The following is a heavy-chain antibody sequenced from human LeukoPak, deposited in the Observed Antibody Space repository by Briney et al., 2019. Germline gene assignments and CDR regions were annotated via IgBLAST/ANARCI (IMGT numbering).Heavy chain of an antibody. CDR3: ARGRFTMVRGVTRGAFDI. D-gene: IGHD3-10*01. V-gene: IGHV4-34*01. Sequence: SETLSLTCAVYGGSFSGYYWSWIRQPPGKGLEWIGEVNHSGSTNYNPSLKSRVTISVDTSKNQFSLKLSSVTAADTAVYYCARGRFTMVRGVTRGAFDIWGQGTMVTVSS. CDR1: GGSFSGYY. J-gene: IGHJ3*02. CDR2: VNHSGST.